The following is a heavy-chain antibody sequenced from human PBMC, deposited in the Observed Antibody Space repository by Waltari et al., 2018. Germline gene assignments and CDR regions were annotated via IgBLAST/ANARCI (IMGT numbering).Heavy chain of an antibody. J-gene: IGHJ4*02. V-gene: IGHV1-2*02. CDR1: GYTFTSYF. D-gene: IGHD6-19*01. CDR3: TRSRSYYSDN. Sequence: QVPLVQSGAELKTVGASVKVSCKPSGYTFTSYFLQWVRQAPGQGPEWIGCVNPSDGGTSYAQKVQGRVTVTRDTSISTVFMELSSLTPDDTGVYYCTRSRSYYSDNWGQGTLVTVSS. CDR2: VNPSDGGT.